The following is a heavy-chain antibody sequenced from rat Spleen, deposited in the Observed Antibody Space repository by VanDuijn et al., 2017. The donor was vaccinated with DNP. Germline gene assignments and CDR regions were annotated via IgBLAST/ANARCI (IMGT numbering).Heavy chain of an antibody. CDR1: GFPFKYYW. D-gene: IGHD1-2*01. V-gene: IGHV5-31*01. J-gene: IGHJ2*01. Sequence: EVQLVESGGGPVQPGRSLKLSCVDSGFPFKYYWMTWIRQAPGKGLEWVASITNTGGGGTYYRDYVKGRFSISRDTATSTLYLQVNSLRSEDTATYYCTRDPSSYSSDIYPLRPPDY. CDR3: TRDPSSYSSDIYPLRPPDY. CDR2: ITNTGGGGT.